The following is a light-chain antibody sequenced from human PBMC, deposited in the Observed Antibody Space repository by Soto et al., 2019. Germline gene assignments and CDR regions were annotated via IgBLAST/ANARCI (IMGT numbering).Light chain of an antibody. CDR3: QSYDSRLSGPV. CDR2: RNS. V-gene: IGLV1-40*01. J-gene: IGLJ3*02. CDR1: SSNIGAHYD. Sequence: QSVLTQSPSVSGAPGQRVTISCTGSSSNIGAHYDVHWYQQLPGTAPKLLIYRNSNRPSGVPDRFSGAKSGTSASLAITGLQAEYEADYYCQSYDSRLSGPVFGGGTKVTVL.